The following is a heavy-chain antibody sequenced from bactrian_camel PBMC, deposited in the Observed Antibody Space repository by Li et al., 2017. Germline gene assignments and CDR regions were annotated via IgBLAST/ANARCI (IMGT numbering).Heavy chain of an antibody. D-gene: IGHD2*01. CDR1: GFTFSIYY. J-gene: IGHJ4*01. CDR2: IYTDDSRS. Sequence: VQLVESGGGLVQPGGSLRVSCAASGFTFSIYYMSWVRQAPGKGLEWVSSIYTDDSRSYYADSVKGRFAISQDRAKNTVHLQMNSLKPEDTAMYYCATTGKTRAGGLVVLAADQYNYWGQGTQVTVS. CDR3: ATTGKTRAGGLVVLAADQYNY. V-gene: IGHV3-2*01.